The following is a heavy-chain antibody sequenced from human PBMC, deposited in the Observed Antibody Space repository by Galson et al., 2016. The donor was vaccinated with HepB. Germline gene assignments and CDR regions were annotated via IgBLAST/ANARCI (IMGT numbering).Heavy chain of an antibody. V-gene: IGHV4-34*01. Sequence: SETLSLTCAVYGGSFSGYYWTWIRQPPGKGLEWIGEINHSETNYNPSLKSRVIISVDTSQNQFSLKMRSVTAADTAVYYCARAAYDSSGYYFSQHDYWGQGTLATVSS. CDR3: ARAAYDSSGYYFSQHDY. D-gene: IGHD3-22*01. CDR1: GGSFSGYY. J-gene: IGHJ4*02. CDR2: INHSET.